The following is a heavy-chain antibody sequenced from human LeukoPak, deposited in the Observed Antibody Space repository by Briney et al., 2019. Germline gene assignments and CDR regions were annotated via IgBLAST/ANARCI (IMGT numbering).Heavy chain of an antibody. J-gene: IGHJ4*02. CDR2: IYYSGST. CDR3: ARGPNRYYFDY. D-gene: IGHD1-14*01. V-gene: IGHV4-59*01. Sequence: SETLSLTCTVSGGSISSYYWSCIRQPPGKGLEWIGYIYYSGSTNYNPSLKSRVTISVDTSKNHFSLKLSSVTAVDTAVYYCARGPNRYYFDYWGQGTLVTVSS. CDR1: GGSISSYY.